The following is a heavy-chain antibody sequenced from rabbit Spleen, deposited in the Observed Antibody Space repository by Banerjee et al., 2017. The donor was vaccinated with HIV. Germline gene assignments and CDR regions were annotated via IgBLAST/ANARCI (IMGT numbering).Heavy chain of an antibody. CDR3: ARSSSGNSRFSL. CDR2: MSSGGSGSA. V-gene: IGHV1S45*01. D-gene: IGHD1-1*01. Sequence: QEQLEESGGDLVKPEGSLTLTCTASGFSFSSSYWICWVRQAPGKGPEWIACMSSGGSGSAYYASWAKGRFTISKTSSTTVTLQMTSLTVADTATYFCARSSSGNSRFSLWGPGTLVTVS. J-gene: IGHJ4*01. CDR1: GFSFSSSYW.